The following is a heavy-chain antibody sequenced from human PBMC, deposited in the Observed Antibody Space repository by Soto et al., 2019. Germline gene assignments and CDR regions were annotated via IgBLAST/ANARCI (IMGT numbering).Heavy chain of an antibody. V-gene: IGHV4-31*03. Sequence: SETLSLTCTVSGGSISSGGYYWSWIRQHPGKGLEWIGYIYYSGSTYYNPSLKSRVTISVDTSKNQFSLKLSSVTAADTAVYYCASVIAAAAWFEYNWFDPWGQGTLVTVSS. D-gene: IGHD6-13*01. J-gene: IGHJ5*02. CDR2: IYYSGST. CDR3: ASVIAAAAWFEYNWFDP. CDR1: GGSISSGGYY.